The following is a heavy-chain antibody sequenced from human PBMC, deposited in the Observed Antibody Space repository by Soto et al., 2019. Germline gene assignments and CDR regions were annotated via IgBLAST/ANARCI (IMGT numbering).Heavy chain of an antibody. J-gene: IGHJ4*02. V-gene: IGHV3-11*01. Sequence: GGSLRLSCAASGFTFSDYYMSWIRQAPGKGLEWVSYISSTGRTIYYADSVKGRFTVSRDNAQNSLSLKLNSLRVEDTAVYYCARSYSSGWEFDYWGQGTQVTVSS. CDR2: ISSTGRTI. CDR1: GFTFSDYY. D-gene: IGHD6-19*01. CDR3: ARSYSSGWEFDY.